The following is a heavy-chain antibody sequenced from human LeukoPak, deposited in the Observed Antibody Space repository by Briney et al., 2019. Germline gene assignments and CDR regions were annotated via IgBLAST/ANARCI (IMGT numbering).Heavy chain of an antibody. J-gene: IGHJ4*02. CDR1: GYTFTSYG. CDR2: ISAYNGNT. Sequence: GASVKVSCKASGYTFTSYGISWVRQAPGQGLEWMGWISAYNGNTNYAQKLQGRVTMTTDTSTSTAYMELRSLRSDDTAVYYCARDSDFWSGPKFLDYWGQGTLGTVSS. CDR3: ARDSDFWSGPKFLDY. V-gene: IGHV1-18*01. D-gene: IGHD3-3*01.